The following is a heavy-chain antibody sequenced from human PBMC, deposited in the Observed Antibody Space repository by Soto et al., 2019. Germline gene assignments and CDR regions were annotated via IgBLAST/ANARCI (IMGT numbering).Heavy chain of an antibody. Sequence: EEQLVESGGGLVQPGGSLRLSCVASGFTFSSHNMNWVRQAPGKGLEWISYISTSGTSIYYADSMKGRFTISRDNVKNSLYLQMNSLKAEDTALYYCVRGGNYRLDCWGQGTLVTVSS. CDR1: GFTFSSHN. D-gene: IGHD2-15*01. J-gene: IGHJ4*02. V-gene: IGHV3-48*01. CDR3: VRGGNYRLDC. CDR2: ISTSGTSI.